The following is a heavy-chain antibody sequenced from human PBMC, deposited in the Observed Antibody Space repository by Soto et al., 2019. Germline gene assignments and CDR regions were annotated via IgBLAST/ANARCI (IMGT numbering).Heavy chain of an antibody. D-gene: IGHD3-22*01. CDR3: ASSYDSSGSYAFDI. CDR2: IKQDGSEK. CDR1: GFTFSSYW. J-gene: IGHJ3*02. V-gene: IGHV3-7*01. Sequence: EVQLVESGGGLVQPGGSLRLSCAAAGFTFSSYWMSWVRQAPGKGLEWVANIKQDGSEKDYVDSVKGRFTISRDNAKNSLYLQMNSLRAEDTAVYYCASSYDSSGSYAFDIWGQGTMVTVSS.